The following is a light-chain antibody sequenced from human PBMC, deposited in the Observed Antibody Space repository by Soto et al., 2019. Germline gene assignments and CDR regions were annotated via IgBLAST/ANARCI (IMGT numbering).Light chain of an antibody. CDR1: QTISSW. Sequence: DIQMTQSPSTLSGSVGDRVTITCRASQTISSWLAWYQQKPGKAPKLLIYKASTLKSGVPSRFSGSGSETEFTLTISSLQPDDFTTYYSQHYNSYSEAFGQGPKVDIK. CDR3: QHYNSYSEA. J-gene: IGKJ1*01. CDR2: KAS. V-gene: IGKV1-5*03.